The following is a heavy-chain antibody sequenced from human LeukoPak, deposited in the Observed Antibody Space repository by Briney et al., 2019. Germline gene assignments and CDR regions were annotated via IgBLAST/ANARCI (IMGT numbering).Heavy chain of an antibody. V-gene: IGHV4-34*01. CDR2: INHSGST. Sequence: SETLSLTCAVYGGSFSGNYWSWIRQPPGKGLEWIGEINHSGSTNYNPSLKSRVTISVDTSKNQFSLKLSSVTAADTAVYYCARLAPYIVVVPAAPNWFDPWGQGTLVTVSS. CDR1: GGSFSGNY. CDR3: ARLAPYIVVVPAAPNWFDP. J-gene: IGHJ5*02. D-gene: IGHD2-2*01.